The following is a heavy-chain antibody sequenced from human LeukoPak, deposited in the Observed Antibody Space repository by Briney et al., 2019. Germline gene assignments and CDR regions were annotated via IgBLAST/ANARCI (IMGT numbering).Heavy chain of an antibody. CDR1: GYTFTGYY. CDR2: IIPIFGTA. Sequence: ASVKVSCKASGYTFTGYYMHWVRQAPGQGLEWMGGIIPIFGTANYAQKFQGRVTITTDESTSTAYMELSSLRSEDTAVYYCARGVRLELRDAFDIWGQGTMVTVSS. J-gene: IGHJ3*02. V-gene: IGHV1-69*05. D-gene: IGHD2-21*01. CDR3: ARGVRLELRDAFDI.